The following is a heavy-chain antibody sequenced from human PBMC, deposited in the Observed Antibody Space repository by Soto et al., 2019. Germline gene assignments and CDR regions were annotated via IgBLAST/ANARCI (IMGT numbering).Heavy chain of an antibody. CDR3: AREPRSYDFWSGYYVVGMDV. CDR1: GGTFSSYA. Sequence: SVKVSCKASGGTFSSYAISWVRQAPGQGLEWMGGIIPIFGTANYAQKFQGRVTITADESTSTAYMELSSLRSEDTAVYYCAREPRSYDFWSGYYVVGMDVWGQGTTVTVSS. CDR2: IIPIFGTA. J-gene: IGHJ6*02. V-gene: IGHV1-69*13. D-gene: IGHD3-3*01.